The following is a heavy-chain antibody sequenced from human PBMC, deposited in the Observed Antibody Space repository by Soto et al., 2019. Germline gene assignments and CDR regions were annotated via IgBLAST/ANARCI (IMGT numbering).Heavy chain of an antibody. Sequence: SETLSLTCTVSGGSISSYYWSWIRQPPGKGLEWIGNIYYTGSTNYNPSLKTRVTISVDTSKNQFSLKLTSVSAADTAVHFCASQPANYYGSASYYLPFDYWGQGTLVTVSS. J-gene: IGHJ4*02. CDR1: GGSISSYY. CDR3: ASQPANYYGSASYYLPFDY. CDR2: IYYTGST. D-gene: IGHD3-10*01. V-gene: IGHV4-59*01.